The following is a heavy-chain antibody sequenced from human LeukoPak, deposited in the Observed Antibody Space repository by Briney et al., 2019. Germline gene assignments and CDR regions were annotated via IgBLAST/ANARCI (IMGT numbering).Heavy chain of an antibody. J-gene: IGHJ3*02. D-gene: IGHD6-13*01. CDR1: GYTFTCYY. CDR2: INPNSGGT. V-gene: IGHV1-2*02. Sequence: ASVKVSCKASGYTFTCYYMHWVRQAPGQGLEWMGWINPNSGGTNYAQKFQGRVTMARDTSISTAYMELSRLRSDDTAVYYCARFYGIAAGGQDAFYIWGQGTLVTVSS. CDR3: ARFYGIAAGGQDAFYI.